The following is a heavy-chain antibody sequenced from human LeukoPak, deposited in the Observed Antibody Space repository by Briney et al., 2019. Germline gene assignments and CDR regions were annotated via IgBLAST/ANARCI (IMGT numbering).Heavy chain of an antibody. J-gene: IGHJ4*02. CDR1: GFSLSTSRMR. CDR2: IDWDDDK. V-gene: IGHV2-70*04. D-gene: IGHD6-13*01. CDR3: ARVPRYSSSWGFDY. Sequence: SGPTLVNPTQTLTLTCTFSGFSLSTSRMRVSWIRQPPGKALEWLARIDWDDDKFYSTSLKTRLTISKDTSKNQVVLTMTNMDPVDTATYYCARVPRYSSSWGFDYWGQGTLVTVSS.